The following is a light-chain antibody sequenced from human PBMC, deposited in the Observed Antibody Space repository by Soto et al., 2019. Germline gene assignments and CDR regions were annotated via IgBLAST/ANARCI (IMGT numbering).Light chain of an antibody. J-gene: IGLJ3*02. Sequence: VLTQPPSASGTPGQRVSISCSGGGSNIGRNSVNWYQHSPGTAPKLLIDSNNQRPSGVPDRFSGSKSGTSASLAISGLQSEDEADYYCGAWDDSMNGWVFGGGTKVTVL. CDR1: GSNIGRNS. V-gene: IGLV1-44*01. CDR2: SNN. CDR3: GAWDDSMNGWV.